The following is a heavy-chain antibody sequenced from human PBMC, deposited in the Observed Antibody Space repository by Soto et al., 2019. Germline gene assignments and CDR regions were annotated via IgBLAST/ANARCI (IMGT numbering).Heavy chain of an antibody. CDR1: GFTFSDYY. Sequence: QMQLVQSGGGLVKPGGSLTLSCKASGFTFSDYYMIWVRQTPGKGLEWLSYISDSGSTIYYADSVRARFTIFMENAANSVYLQLDGLTDGDTAFYYCARGGSGWTRGGWLGPWGQGSLVTVSS. J-gene: IGHJ5*02. V-gene: IGHV3-11*01. CDR3: ARGGSGWTRGGWLGP. D-gene: IGHD6-25*01. CDR2: ISDSGSTI.